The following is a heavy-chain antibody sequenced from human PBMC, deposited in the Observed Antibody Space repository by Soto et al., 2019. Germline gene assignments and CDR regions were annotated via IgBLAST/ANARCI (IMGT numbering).Heavy chain of an antibody. Sequence: ESGGGVVQPGRSLRLSCAAAGLTFSSYGMHWVSQAPGKGLEWVAVISYDGSNKYYADSVKGRFTISRDNSKNTLYLQMNSLRAEDTAVYYCAKEGLGGNIDYWGQGTLVTVSS. CDR1: GLTFSSYG. CDR3: AKEGLGGNIDY. V-gene: IGHV3-30*18. D-gene: IGHD2-15*01. J-gene: IGHJ4*02. CDR2: ISYDGSNK.